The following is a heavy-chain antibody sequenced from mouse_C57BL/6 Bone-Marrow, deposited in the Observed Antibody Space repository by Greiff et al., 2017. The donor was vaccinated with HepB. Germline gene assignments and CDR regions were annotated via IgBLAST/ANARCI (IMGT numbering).Heavy chain of an antibody. J-gene: IGHJ2*01. Sequence: DVQLVESGEGLVKPGGSLKLSCAASGFTFSSYAMSWVRQTPEKRLEWVAYISSGGDYIYYADTVKGRFTISRDNARNTLYLQMSSLKSEDTAMYYCTCDPYCNYERYFDYWGQGTTLTVSS. CDR2: ISSGGDYI. CDR3: TCDPYCNYERYFDY. D-gene: IGHD2-1*01. CDR1: GFTFSSYA. V-gene: IGHV5-9-1*02.